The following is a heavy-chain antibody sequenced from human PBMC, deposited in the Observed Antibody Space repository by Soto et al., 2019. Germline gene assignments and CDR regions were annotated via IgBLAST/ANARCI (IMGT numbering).Heavy chain of an antibody. D-gene: IGHD5-12*01. CDR1: GGTFSSYA. V-gene: IGHV1-69*12. Sequence: QVQLVQSGAEVKKPGSSVKVSCKASGGTFSSYAISWVRQAPGQGLEWMGGIIPIFGTANYAQKFQGRVTITADESTSTAYMELSSLRSEDTAVYYCARDTGGYAPEYYYGMDVWGQGTTVTVSS. J-gene: IGHJ6*02. CDR3: ARDTGGYAPEYYYGMDV. CDR2: IIPIFGTA.